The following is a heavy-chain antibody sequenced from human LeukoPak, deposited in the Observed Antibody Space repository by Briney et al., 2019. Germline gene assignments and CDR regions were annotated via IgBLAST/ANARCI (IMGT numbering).Heavy chain of an antibody. Sequence: SETLSLTCTVSGGSISSSSYYWGWIRQPPGKGLEWIGSVYYSGSTYYYPSLKSRVTISVDTSKNQFSLKLSSVTAADTAVYYCATISSNCSGGSCAIYYYYMDVWGKGTTVTVSS. CDR2: VYYSGST. J-gene: IGHJ6*03. V-gene: IGHV4-39*07. D-gene: IGHD2-15*01. CDR3: ATISSNCSGGSCAIYYYYMDV. CDR1: GGSISSSSYY.